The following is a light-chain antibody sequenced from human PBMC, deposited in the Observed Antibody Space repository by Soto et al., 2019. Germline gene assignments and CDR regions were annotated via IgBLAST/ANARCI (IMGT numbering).Light chain of an antibody. CDR1: SSDVGAYNS. CDR3: SSATSSSTYL. J-gene: IGLJ1*01. CDR2: SVT. Sequence: QSALTQPASVSGSTGQSITISCTGTSSDVGAYNSVSWYQQHPDKAPKLIIFSVTSRTSGLSDRFSGSKSDNTASLTISGLRTEDEADYYCSSATSSSTYLFGTGTKVTV. V-gene: IGLV2-14*03.